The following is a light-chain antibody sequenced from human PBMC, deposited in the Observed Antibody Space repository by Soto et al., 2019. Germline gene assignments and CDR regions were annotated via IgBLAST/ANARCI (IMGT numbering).Light chain of an antibody. V-gene: IGKV3-20*01. Sequence: TLSLCPGGRATLSCRASQTVSSNYLAWCQQRPGQAPRLLIYGASTRAAGIPDRFSGSGSGTDFTRTITRLEPEDSAVYFCQQYTGPPTTFGQRTRLEIK. J-gene: IGKJ5*01. CDR3: QQYTGPPTT. CDR1: QTVSSNY. CDR2: GAS.